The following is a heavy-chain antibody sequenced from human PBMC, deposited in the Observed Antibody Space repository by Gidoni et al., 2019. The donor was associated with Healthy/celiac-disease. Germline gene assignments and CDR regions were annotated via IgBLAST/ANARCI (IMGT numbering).Heavy chain of an antibody. CDR3: ARDTAMATGLDY. J-gene: IGHJ4*02. CDR1: GGSISSGSYY. V-gene: IGHV4-61*02. CDR2: IYTSGST. D-gene: IGHD5-18*01. Sequence: QVQLQESGPGLVKPSQTLSLTCTVPGGSISSGSYYWSWIRQPAGKGLEWIGRIYTSGSTNYNPSLKSRVTISVDTSKNQFSLKLSSVTAADTAVYYCARDTAMATGLDYWGQGTLVTVSS.